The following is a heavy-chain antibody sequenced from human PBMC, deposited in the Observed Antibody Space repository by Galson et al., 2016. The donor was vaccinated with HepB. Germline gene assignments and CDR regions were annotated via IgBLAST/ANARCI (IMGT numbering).Heavy chain of an antibody. D-gene: IGHD6-19*01. CDR2: MNWNGDST. J-gene: IGHJ1*01. CDR3: AKGVALWYSSGWGERYFQH. CDR1: GLTFEDFS. V-gene: IGHV3-43*01. Sequence: SLRLSCAASGLTFEDFSMHWVRRVPGEGLEWVSCMNWNGDSTYYADCVKGRFTISRDNTKNSLYLQMNSLRTEDTALYYCAKGVALWYSSGWGERYFQHWGQGTLVTVSS.